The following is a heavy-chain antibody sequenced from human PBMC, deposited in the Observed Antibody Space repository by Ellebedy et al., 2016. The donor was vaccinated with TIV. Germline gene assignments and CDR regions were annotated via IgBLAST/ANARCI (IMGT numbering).Heavy chain of an antibody. Sequence: GESLKISCAASGFTFSSYSMSWVRQAPGKGLEWVAHIREDGSWNFYADSVRGRFTISRDNASNSLYLQMNSLGAEDTAVYYFTRDEGYPINYRFDYWGRGALVTVSS. CDR3: TRDEGYPINYRFDY. J-gene: IGHJ4*02. CDR2: IREDGSWN. CDR1: GFTFSSYS. D-gene: IGHD5-24*01. V-gene: IGHV3-7*01.